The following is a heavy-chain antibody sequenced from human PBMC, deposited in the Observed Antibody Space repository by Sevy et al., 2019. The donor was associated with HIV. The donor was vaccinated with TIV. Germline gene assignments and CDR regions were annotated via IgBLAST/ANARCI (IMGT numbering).Heavy chain of an antibody. J-gene: IGHJ3*02. CDR2: TSTSSSYM. CDR3: ARRYCSGGSCWNAFDI. D-gene: IGHD2-15*01. CDR1: GFTFSSYS. Sequence: GGSLRLSCAASGFTFSSYSMYWVRQAPGKGLEWVASTSTSSSYMYHADSVKGRFTISRDNAKNSLFLQMNSLRAEDTAFYYGARRYCSGGSCWNAFDIWGQGTMVTVSS. V-gene: IGHV3-21*04.